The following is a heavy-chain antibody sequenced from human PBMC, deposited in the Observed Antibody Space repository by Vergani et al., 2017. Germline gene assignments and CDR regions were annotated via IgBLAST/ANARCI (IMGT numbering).Heavy chain of an antibody. CDR3: ARDLDHGTFDY. CDR1: GFTFDDYA. D-gene: IGHD3/OR15-3a*01. Sequence: EVQLVESGGGLVQPGRSLRLSCAASGFTFDDYAMHWVRQAPGKGLEWVSGISWNSGSIGYADSVKGRFTISRDNAKNSLYLQMNSLRAEDMALYYCARDLDHGTFDYWGQGTLVTVSS. J-gene: IGHJ4*02. CDR2: ISWNSGSI. V-gene: IGHV3-9*03.